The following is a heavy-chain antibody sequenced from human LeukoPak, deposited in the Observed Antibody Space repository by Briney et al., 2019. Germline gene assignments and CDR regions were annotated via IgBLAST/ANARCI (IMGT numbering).Heavy chain of an antibody. CDR2: ISSSGDST. CDR3: AKGYSGSYSAFDY. CDR1: GFTFSSYA. J-gene: IGHJ4*02. V-gene: IGHV3-23*01. Sequence: GGSLRLSCAASGFTFSSYAMIWVRQAPGKGLEWGSTISSSGDSTYYADSVKGRFTISRDNSKNTLYLQMNSLRAEDTAVYFCAKGYSGSYSAFDYWGQGILVTVSS. D-gene: IGHD1-26*01.